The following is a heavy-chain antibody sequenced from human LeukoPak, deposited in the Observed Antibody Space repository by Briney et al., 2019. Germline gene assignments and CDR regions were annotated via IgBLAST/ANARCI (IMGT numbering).Heavy chain of an antibody. J-gene: IGHJ6*03. D-gene: IGHD3-10*01. CDR3: AGVRGFGADYYYYYMDV. CDR1: GGSISSRNW. Sequence: SGTLSLTCAVSGGSISSRNWWSWVRQPPGKGLEWIGEVHHSGSTNYKPSLKSRVNISVDKSNNQFSLRLSSVTAADTAVYYCAGVRGFGADYYYYYMDVWGKGIMVTVSS. V-gene: IGHV4-4*02. CDR2: VHHSGST.